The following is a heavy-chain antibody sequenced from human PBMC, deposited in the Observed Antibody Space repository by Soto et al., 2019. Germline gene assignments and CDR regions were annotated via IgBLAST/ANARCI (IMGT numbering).Heavy chain of an antibody. V-gene: IGHV3-7*03. D-gene: IGHD2-2*01. J-gene: IGHJ4*02. Sequence: GGSLRLSCAASGFTFSSSWMSWVRQAPGKGLEWVANIKEDGSEKDYVDPVKGRFTITRDNAKNSLYLQMNNLRAEDTAVYYCARDSRNRNFFGYWGQGTLVTVSS. CDR2: IKEDGSEK. CDR1: GFTFSSSW. CDR3: ARDSRNRNFFGY.